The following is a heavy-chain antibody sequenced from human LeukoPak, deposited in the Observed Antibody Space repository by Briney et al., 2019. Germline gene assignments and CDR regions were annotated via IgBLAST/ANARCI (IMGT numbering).Heavy chain of an antibody. V-gene: IGHV1-69*06. CDR2: IIPIFGTA. CDR1: GGTFSSYA. J-gene: IGHJ6*03. Sequence: SVTVSCKASGGTFSSYAISWVRQAPGQGLEWMGRIIPIFGTANYAQKFQGRVTITADKSTSTAYMELSSLRSEDTAVYYCARTAIKGPYYYMDVWGKGTTVTVSS. CDR3: ARTAIKGPYYYMDV.